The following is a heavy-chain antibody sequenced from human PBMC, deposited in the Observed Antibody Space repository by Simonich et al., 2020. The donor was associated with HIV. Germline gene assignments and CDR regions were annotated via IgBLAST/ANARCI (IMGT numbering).Heavy chain of an antibody. CDR2: IYHSGGT. J-gene: IGHJ6*02. D-gene: IGHD6-13*01. CDR3: ARVMQQQLDRYYYYGMDV. CDR1: GYSISSGYY. V-gene: IGHV4-38-2*01. Sequence: QVQLQESGPGLVKPSETLSLTCAVSGYSISSGYYWGWIRQPPRKGLEWIGSIYHSGGTYYNPSLKSRVTISVDTSKNQFSLKLSSVTAADTAVYYCARVMQQQLDRYYYYGMDVWGQGTTVTVSS.